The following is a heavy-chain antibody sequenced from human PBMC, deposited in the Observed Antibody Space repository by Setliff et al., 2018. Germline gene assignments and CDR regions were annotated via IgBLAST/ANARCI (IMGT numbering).Heavy chain of an antibody. Sequence: SETLSLTCTVSGGSISPYFWSWIRQSPGKGLEWVGYIYHNGNTNFNPSLKSRVTISADTSKNQVSLKLTSATAADTAVYYCARDRTAYNYGMDVWGQGTTVTVSS. CDR3: ARDRTAYNYGMDV. J-gene: IGHJ6*02. CDR1: GGSISPYF. V-gene: IGHV4-59*01. D-gene: IGHD5-18*01. CDR2: IYHNGNT.